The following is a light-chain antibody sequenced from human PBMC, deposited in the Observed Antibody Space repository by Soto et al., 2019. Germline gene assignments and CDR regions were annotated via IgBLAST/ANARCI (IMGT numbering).Light chain of an antibody. CDR2: AAS. CDR1: QSISSY. J-gene: IGKJ1*01. V-gene: IGKV1-39*01. Sequence: DIQMTQSPPSLSASVGDRVTITCRASQSISSYLNWYQQKPGKAPKLLIHAASSLQSGVPSRFSGSGSGTGFTLTISSLQPEDFATYYCQQSYSTPRTFCQGTKVEIK. CDR3: QQSYSTPRT.